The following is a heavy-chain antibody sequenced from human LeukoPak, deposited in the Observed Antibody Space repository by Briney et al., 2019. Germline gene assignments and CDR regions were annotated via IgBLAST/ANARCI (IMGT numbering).Heavy chain of an antibody. D-gene: IGHD1-26*01. CDR3: ARHPTYRGSYED. CDR1: GGSISSYY. CDR2: IYTSGST. V-gene: IGHV4-4*09. J-gene: IGHJ4*02. Sequence: SETLSLTCTVSGGSISSYYWSWIRQPPGKGLEWIGYIYTSGSTNYNPSLKSRVTISVDTSKNQFSLKLSSVTAADTAVYYCARHPTYRGSYEDWGQGTLVTVSS.